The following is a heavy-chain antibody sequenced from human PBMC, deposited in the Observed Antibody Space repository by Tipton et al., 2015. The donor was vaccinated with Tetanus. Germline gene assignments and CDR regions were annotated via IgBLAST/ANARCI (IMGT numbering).Heavy chain of an antibody. CDR1: GESITSSTYY. D-gene: IGHD2/OR15-2a*01. CDR2: FYSGGSI. Sequence: TLSLTCTVSGESITSSTYYWGCIRQPPGKGLEWIGTFYSGGSIFYNPSLKSRASISVDTPKNQISLRLTSVGSADTAVYYCARHSSWVDAWGQGTRVTVS. V-gene: IGHV4-39*01. J-gene: IGHJ5*02. CDR3: ARHSSWVDA.